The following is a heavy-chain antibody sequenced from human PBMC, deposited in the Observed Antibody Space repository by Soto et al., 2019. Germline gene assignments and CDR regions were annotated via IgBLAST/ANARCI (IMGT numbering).Heavy chain of an antibody. CDR1: GYTFTGYY. CDR2: INPNSGGT. V-gene: IGHV1-2*04. Sequence: GASVKVSCKASGYTFTGYYMHWVRQAPGQGLEWMGWINPNSGGTNHAQKFQGWVTMTRDTSISTAYMELSRLRSDDTAVYYCARGTNCSGGSCYVVHAAFEIWGQGTMVTVSS. J-gene: IGHJ3*02. CDR3: ARGTNCSGGSCYVVHAAFEI. D-gene: IGHD2-15*01.